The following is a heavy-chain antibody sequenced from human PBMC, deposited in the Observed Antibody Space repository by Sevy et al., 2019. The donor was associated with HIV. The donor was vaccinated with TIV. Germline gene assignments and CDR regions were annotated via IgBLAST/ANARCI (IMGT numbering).Heavy chain of an antibody. J-gene: IGHJ6*02. CDR3: GKCTLWVYDPTNRKCGMDV. CDR1: GYNFINYW. D-gene: IGHD5-12*01. V-gene: IGHV1-18*01. Sequence: ASVKVSCKASGYNFINYWISWVRQAPGQGLEWVGGSSPFTGSPNYPQKLQDRVTVTTDTATNTAYVELRNLRSDDTAVYYCGKCTLWVYDPTNRKCGMDVWGQGTTVTVSS. CDR2: SSPFTGSP.